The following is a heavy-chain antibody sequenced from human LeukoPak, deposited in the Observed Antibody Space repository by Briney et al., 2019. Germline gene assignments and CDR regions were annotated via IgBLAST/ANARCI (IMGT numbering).Heavy chain of an antibody. V-gene: IGHV4-34*01. CDR2: INHSGST. CDR1: GGSFSGYY. J-gene: IGHJ4*02. CDR3: ARGITYFDY. Sequence: SETLSFTCAVYGGSFSGYYWSWIRQPPGKGLEWIGEINHSGSTNYNPSLKSRVTISVDTSKNQCSLKLSSVTAADTAVYYCARGITYFDYWGQGTLVTVSS.